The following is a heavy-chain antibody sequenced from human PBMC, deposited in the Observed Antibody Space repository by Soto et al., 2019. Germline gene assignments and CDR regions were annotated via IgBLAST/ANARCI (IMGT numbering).Heavy chain of an antibody. CDR2: NHHSGST. CDR3: ARGGRWLFCY. CDR1: GGSISTDNW. Sequence: QVQLQESGPGLVKPSGTLSLTCAVSGGSISTDNWWSWVRQPPGKGLEWVGENHHSGSTNYNPSLKSLLTIAIDKSKDQFSLDVRSVTSAETAVYYCARGGRWLFCYWGQGTLVAVSS. J-gene: IGHJ4*02. D-gene: IGHD3-3*01. V-gene: IGHV4-4*02.